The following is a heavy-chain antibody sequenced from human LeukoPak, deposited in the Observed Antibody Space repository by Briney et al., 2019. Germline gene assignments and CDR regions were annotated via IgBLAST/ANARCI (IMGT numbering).Heavy chain of an antibody. J-gene: IGHJ4*02. D-gene: IGHD3-22*01. CDR2: ISGSGGST. CDR1: GFTFSSYG. CDR3: AKGSRRYYDSSGYDY. V-gene: IGHV3-23*01. Sequence: GGSLRLSCAASGFTFSSYGMSWVRQAPAKGLEWVSAISGSGGSTYYADSVKGRFTISRDNSKNTLYLQMNSLRAEDTAVYYCAKGSRRYYDSSGYDYWGQGTLVTVSS.